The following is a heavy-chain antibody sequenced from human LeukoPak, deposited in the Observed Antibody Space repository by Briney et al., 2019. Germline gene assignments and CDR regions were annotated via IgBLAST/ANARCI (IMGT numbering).Heavy chain of an antibody. Sequence: PGGSLRLSCAASGFTFSSYSMNWVRQAPGKGLEWVSSISSSSSYIYYADSVKGRFTISRDNAKNSLYLQMNSLRAEDTAVYYCARTRPEGDRIDFGAFDIWGQGTMVTVSS. J-gene: IGHJ3*02. CDR3: ARTRPEGDRIDFGAFDI. V-gene: IGHV3-21*01. CDR2: ISSSSSYI. D-gene: IGHD4/OR15-4a*01. CDR1: GFTFSSYS.